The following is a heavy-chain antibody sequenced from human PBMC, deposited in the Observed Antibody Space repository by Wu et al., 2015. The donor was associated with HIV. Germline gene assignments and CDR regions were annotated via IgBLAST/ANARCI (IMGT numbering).Heavy chain of an antibody. J-gene: IGHJ6*03. D-gene: IGHD3-10*01. CDR2: MNSKSGDT. V-gene: IGHV1-2*02. CDR1: GYTFTGKY. Sequence: QVQLVQSGADVKKPGASVKVSCKASGYTFTGKYIHWVRQAPGQGLEWMGWMNSKSGDTNYAQKFQGRVTMTRDTSISTAYLELSRLRSDDTAVYFCARDFSGYYYYMDVWGKGTTVTVSS. CDR3: ARDFSGYYYYMDV.